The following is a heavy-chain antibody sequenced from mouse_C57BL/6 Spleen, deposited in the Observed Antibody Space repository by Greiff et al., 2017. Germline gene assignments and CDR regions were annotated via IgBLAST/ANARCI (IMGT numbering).Heavy chain of an antibody. CDR2: IDPETGGT. J-gene: IGHJ4*01. V-gene: IGHV1-15*01. CDR3: TRWHNYGSSYDAMDY. D-gene: IGHD1-1*01. CDR1: GYTFTDYE. Sequence: VQLQQSGAELVRPGASVTLSCKASGYTFTDYEMHWVKQTPVHGLEWIGAIDPETGGTAYNQKVKGKAILTADKSSSTAYMELRSLTSEDSAVYYCTRWHNYGSSYDAMDYWGQGTSVTVSS.